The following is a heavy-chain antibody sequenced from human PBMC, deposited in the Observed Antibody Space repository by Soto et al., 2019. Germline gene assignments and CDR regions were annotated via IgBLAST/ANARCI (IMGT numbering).Heavy chain of an antibody. CDR1: GFTFSSYA. D-gene: IGHD6-19*01. J-gene: IGHJ4*02. Sequence: GGSLRLSCAASGFTFSSYAMNWVRQAPGKGLEWVSLISSRSSYTYYADSVKGRFTISRDNAKNALYLQMDSLRAEDTAVYYCPRDNYPPYNNGPDYWGQGTLVTVSS. CDR2: ISSRSSYT. V-gene: IGHV3-21*01. CDR3: PRDNYPPYNNGPDY.